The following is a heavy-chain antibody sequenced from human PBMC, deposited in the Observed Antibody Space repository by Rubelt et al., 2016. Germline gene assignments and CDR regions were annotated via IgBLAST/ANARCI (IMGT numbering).Heavy chain of an antibody. CDR1: GFSLSTSGVG. J-gene: IGHJ4*02. CDR2: IYWDDDK. CDR3: AHFRTRISYSSSTFDY. Sequence: QITLKESGPTLVKPTQTLTLTCTFSGFSLSTSGVGVGWIRQPTGKALEWLALIYWDDDKRYSPSLKGRLTVTKDTSKNLVVLTMTNMDPVDTATYYCAHFRTRISYSSSTFDYWGQGTLVTVSS. V-gene: IGHV2-5*02. D-gene: IGHD6-13*01.